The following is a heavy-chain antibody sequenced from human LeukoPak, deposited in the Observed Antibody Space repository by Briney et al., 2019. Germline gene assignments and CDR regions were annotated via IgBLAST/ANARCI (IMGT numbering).Heavy chain of an antibody. J-gene: IGHJ4*02. CDR1: GFTFSSYS. V-gene: IGHV3-48*04. D-gene: IGHD1-26*01. CDR3: ATKGPYSGSYIISDY. CDR2: ISSSSSTI. Sequence: PGGSLRLSCAASGFTFSSYSMNWVRQAPGKGLEWVSYISSSSSTIYYADSVKGRFTISRDNAKNSLYLQMNSLRAEDTAVYYCATKGPYSGSYIISDYWGQGTLVTVSS.